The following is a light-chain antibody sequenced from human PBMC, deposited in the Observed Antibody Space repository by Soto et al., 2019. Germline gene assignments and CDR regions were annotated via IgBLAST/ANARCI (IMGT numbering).Light chain of an antibody. J-gene: IGLJ3*02. CDR3: ETWDSNSWV. V-gene: IGLV4-60*02. Sequence: QSVLAQLSSASASLGSSVKLTCTLSSGHSSYIIAWHQQQPGKAPRYLMNLETSGSYNKGSGVPDRFSGSSSGADRYLTISNLQFEDEADYYCETWDSNSWVFGGGTKVTVL. CDR1: SGHSSYI. CDR2: LETSGSY.